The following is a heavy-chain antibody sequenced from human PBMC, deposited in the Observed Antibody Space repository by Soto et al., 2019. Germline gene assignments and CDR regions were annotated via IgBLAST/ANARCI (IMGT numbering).Heavy chain of an antibody. V-gene: IGHV3-33*01. CDR3: ATGAGRAHLRYHGMHV. Sequence: PGGSLRLSCAASGFIFNRYGMHWVRQVPGKGLEWVADIWYDGSNKNYADSVKGRFTISRDNSKNTLSLQMNSLRAEDTAVYYCATGAGRAHLRYHGMHVWGQGTTATVS. CDR1: GFIFNRYG. J-gene: IGHJ6*02. CDR2: IWYDGSNK.